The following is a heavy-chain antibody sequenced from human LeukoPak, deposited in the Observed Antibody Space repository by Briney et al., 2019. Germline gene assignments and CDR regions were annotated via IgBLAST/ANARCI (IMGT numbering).Heavy chain of an antibody. CDR1: GFTFSSYE. CDR2: ISSSGSTI. CDR3: ARYRYGSGSFSDY. V-gene: IGHV3-48*03. J-gene: IGHJ4*02. Sequence: GGSLRLSCAASGFTFSSYEMNWVRQAPGKGLEWVSYISSSGSTIYYADSVKGRFTISRDNAKNSLYLQMNSLRAEDTAVYYCARYRYGSGSFSDYWGQGTLVTVSS. D-gene: IGHD3-10*01.